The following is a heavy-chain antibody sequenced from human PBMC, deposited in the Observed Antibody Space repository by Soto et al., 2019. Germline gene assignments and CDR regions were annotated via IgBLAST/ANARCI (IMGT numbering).Heavy chain of an antibody. CDR1: GYSFTSYW. CDR3: ARTFGGHLYSFDF. Sequence: GESLKISCQGSGYSFTSYWIGWVRQMPGKGLEWMGIIYPADSDTRYSPSFQGQVTISADKSISTAYLQWSSLQASDTAMYYCARTFGGHLYSFDFWGQGTLVTVSS. CDR2: IYPADSDT. V-gene: IGHV5-51*01. D-gene: IGHD3-16*01. J-gene: IGHJ4*02.